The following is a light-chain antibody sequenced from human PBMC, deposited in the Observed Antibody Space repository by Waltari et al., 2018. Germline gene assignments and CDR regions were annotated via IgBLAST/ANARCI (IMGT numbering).Light chain of an antibody. CDR3: QQYYNSPPT. J-gene: IGKJ4*01. CDR2: GAS. V-gene: IGKV4-1*01. Sequence: DIVMTQSPDSLAVSLGARDTLHCKPRQSVLHMFSNNNYLAWYQQKPGQPPKLLIYGASTRESGVPDRFSGSGSGTNFTLTISSLQPEDVADYYCQQYYNSPPTFGGGTRVGIK. CDR1: QSVLHMFSNNNY.